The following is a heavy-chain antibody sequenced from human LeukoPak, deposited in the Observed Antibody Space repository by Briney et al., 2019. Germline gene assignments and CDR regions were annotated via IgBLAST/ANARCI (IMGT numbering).Heavy chain of an antibody. D-gene: IGHD3-22*01. J-gene: IGHJ3*02. CDR2: ISSSSNYI. V-gene: IGHV3-21*01. CDR3: ARENSGSYVFDI. Sequence: GGSLRLSCAASGFTFSSYSMNWVRQAPGKGLEWVSSISSSSNYIYYADSLKGRFTISRDNAKNSLYLQMNSLRAEDTAVYYCARENSGSYVFDIWGQGTMVTVSS. CDR1: GFTFSSYS.